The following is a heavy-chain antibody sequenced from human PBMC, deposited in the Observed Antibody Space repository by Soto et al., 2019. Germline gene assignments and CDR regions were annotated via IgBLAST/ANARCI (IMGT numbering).Heavy chain of an antibody. CDR1: GYAFNRQD. CDR2: IIPMFGTP. V-gene: IGHV1-69*13. CDR3: ATSEGRDGYSFDY. Sequence: SVNVSCKASGYAFNRQDMRWVRQAPGQGLEWMGGIIPMFGTPHYEEKFQDRATITADESTGTAYLELSSLTSEDTAVYYCATSEGRDGYSFDYWGQGTLVTVSS. J-gene: IGHJ4*02. D-gene: IGHD5-12*01.